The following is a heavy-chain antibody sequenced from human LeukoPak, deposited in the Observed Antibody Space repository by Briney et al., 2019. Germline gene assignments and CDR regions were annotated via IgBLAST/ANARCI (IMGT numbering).Heavy chain of an antibody. CDR3: ARRYCSGSYYNEHYYYYMDV. D-gene: IGHD3-10*01. CDR2: ISCSSCYI. J-gene: IGHJ6*03. Sequence: GGSLRLSCAASGFTFSSYRMNWLRQAPGKGLEWVSSISCSSCYIYYAHSVKGRFTISRGNAKTSLYLQMTSLRAEDTSVYYCARRYCSGSYYNEHYYYYMDVWGKGTTVTVSS. V-gene: IGHV3-21*01. CDR1: GFTFSSYR.